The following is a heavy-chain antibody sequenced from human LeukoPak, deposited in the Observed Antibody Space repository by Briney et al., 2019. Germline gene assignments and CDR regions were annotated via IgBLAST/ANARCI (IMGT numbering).Heavy chain of an antibody. J-gene: IGHJ3*02. CDR1: GYTLTELS. CDR3: ATASVTVAARPDAFDI. CDR2: FDPEDGET. V-gene: IGHV1-24*01. D-gene: IGHD6-6*01. Sequence: ASVKVSCKVSGYTLTELSMHWVRQAPGKGLEWMGGFDPEDGETIYAQKFQGRVTMTEDTSTDTAYMELSSLRSEDTAVYYCATASVTVAARPDAFDIWGQGTMVTVSS.